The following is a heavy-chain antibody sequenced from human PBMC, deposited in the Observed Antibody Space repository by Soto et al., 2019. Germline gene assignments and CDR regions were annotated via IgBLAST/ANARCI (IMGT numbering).Heavy chain of an antibody. J-gene: IGHJ4*01. CDR1: GFSLNTRGMG. V-gene: IGHV2-5*01. CDR2: IYWNDDK. Sequence: GSGPTLVNPTQTLTLTCTFSGFSLNTRGMGVGWIRQPPGKALEWLALIYWNDDKRYRPSLNSRLTIAKDTSKSQVVLTVTNVDPVDTATYYCAHTKIVVVPAATHNFDYWGKGILVTVSS. CDR3: AHTKIVVVPAATHNFDY. D-gene: IGHD2-2*01.